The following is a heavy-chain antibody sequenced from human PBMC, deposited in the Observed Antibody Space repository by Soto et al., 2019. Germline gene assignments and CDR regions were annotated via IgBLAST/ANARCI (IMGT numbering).Heavy chain of an antibody. J-gene: IGHJ4*02. D-gene: IGHD5-18*01. CDR1: GGSISSRY. CDR2: IYTSGTT. CDR3: ARDRGQLWPLDY. V-gene: IGHV4-4*07. Sequence: SENLSLTCTVSGGSISSRYWTWIRQPAGKGLEWIGRIYTSGTTNYNPSLTSRVTMSVDTSKNQFSLNLTSVTAADTAVYCCARDRGQLWPLDYWGQGTLVTVSS.